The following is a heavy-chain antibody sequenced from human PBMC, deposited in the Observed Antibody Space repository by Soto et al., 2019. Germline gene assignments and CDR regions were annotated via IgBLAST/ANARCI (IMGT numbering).Heavy chain of an antibody. Sequence: SETLSLTCTVSGGSISSGNYYWSWIRQPPGKGLEWIGFISYSGTTHYSASLRSRVSISVDTSKNQFSLDLSSVTAADTAVYYCARHSNEYRKSLDYWGQGTLVTVPQ. CDR2: ISYSGTT. J-gene: IGHJ4*02. D-gene: IGHD6-13*01. CDR3: ARHSNEYRKSLDY. CDR1: GGSISSGNYY. V-gene: IGHV4-30-4*01.